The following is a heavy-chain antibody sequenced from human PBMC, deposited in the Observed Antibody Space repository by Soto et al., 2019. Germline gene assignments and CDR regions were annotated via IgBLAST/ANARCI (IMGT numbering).Heavy chain of an antibody. Sequence: GGSLRISCRDSGEPFPRSCIGWVRQMPGKGLEWMGIIYPDNSDTRYSPSFQGQVTISVDKSIRTAYLQWPSLKASDTDMYYCVRADSTGSYHPWGQGTRVTVSS. D-gene: IGHD6-19*01. CDR2: IYPDNSDT. CDR1: GEPFPRSC. V-gene: IGHV5-51*01. CDR3: VRADSTGSYHP. J-gene: IGHJ5*02.